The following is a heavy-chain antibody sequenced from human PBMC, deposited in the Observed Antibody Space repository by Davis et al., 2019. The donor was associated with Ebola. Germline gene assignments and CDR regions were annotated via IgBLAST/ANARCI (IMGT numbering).Heavy chain of an antibody. J-gene: IGHJ4*02. V-gene: IGHV4-38-2*02. CDR3: ARSWGSSSPFDY. CDR1: GYSISSGYY. D-gene: IGHD6-6*01. Sequence: SETLSLTCSVTGYSISSGYYWGWIRQPPGKRLEWMGSSFRTGATYYNPSLKGRVSISVDTSRNQFSLKLTSVTAADTAVYYCARSWGSSSPFDYWGQGSLVTVSS. CDR2: SFRTGAT.